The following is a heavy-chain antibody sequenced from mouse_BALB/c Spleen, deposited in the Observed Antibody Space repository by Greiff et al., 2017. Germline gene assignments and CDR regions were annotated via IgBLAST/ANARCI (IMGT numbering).Heavy chain of an antibody. D-gene: IGHD2-1*01. CDR2: IWGGGST. CDR3: ARGGNYDAWFAY. J-gene: IGHJ3*01. V-gene: IGHV2-6-4*01. Sequence: VMLVESGPGLVAPSQSLSITCTVSGFSFSSYSVPWVRQPPGKGLEWLGMIWGGGSTDYNSAPKSRLSISKDNSKSQVFLKMKRLQTDDTAMYYCARGGNYDAWFAYWGQGTLVTVSA. CDR1: GFSFSSYS.